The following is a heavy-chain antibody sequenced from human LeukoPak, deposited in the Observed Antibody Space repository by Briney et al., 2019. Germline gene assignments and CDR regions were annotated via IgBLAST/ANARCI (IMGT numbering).Heavy chain of an antibody. V-gene: IGHV4-30-2*01. CDR2: IYHSGST. D-gene: IGHD3-10*01. Sequence: SETLSLTCAVSGGSFSSGGYSWSWIRQPPGKGLEWIGYIYHSGSTYYNPSLRSRVTISVDRSKNQFSLKLSSLTAADTAVYYCARGKRVGFGELFAFDIWGQGTMVTVSS. J-gene: IGHJ3*02. CDR1: GGSFSSGGYS. CDR3: ARGKRVGFGELFAFDI.